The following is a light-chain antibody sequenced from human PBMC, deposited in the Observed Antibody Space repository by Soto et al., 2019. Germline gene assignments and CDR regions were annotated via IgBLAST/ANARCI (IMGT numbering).Light chain of an antibody. CDR3: VLYMGSGISV. Sequence: QTVVTQEPSFSVSPGGTVTLTCGLSSGSVSTIYYTSWYQQTPGQAPRTLIYSTSTRSSGVPDRFSGSILGNKAALTITGAQADDESDYYCVLYMGSGISVFGTGTKVT. V-gene: IGLV8-61*01. J-gene: IGLJ1*01. CDR2: STS. CDR1: SGSVSTIYY.